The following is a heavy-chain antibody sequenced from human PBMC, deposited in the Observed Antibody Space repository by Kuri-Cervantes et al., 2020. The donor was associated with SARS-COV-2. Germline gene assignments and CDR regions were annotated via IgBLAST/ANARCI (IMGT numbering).Heavy chain of an antibody. V-gene: IGHV4-59*01. CDR3: ARANYYYDSSGWGCYFDY. D-gene: IGHD3-22*01. CDR2: INYSGST. CDR1: GGSISSYY. J-gene: IGHJ4*02. Sequence: SETLSLTCTVSGGSISSYYWSWIRQPPGKGLEWIGNINYSGSTNYNPSLKSRVTISVDTSKNQFSLKLTSVTAADTAVYYCARANYYYDSSGWGCYFDYWGQGTLVTVSS.